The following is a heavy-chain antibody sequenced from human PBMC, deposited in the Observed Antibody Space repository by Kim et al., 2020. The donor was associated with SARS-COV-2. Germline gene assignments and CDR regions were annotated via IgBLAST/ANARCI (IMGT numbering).Heavy chain of an antibody. J-gene: IGHJ6*02. CDR1: GFTFSSYA. CDR2: ISYDGSNK. Sequence: GGSLRLSCAASGFTFSSYAMHWVRQAPGKGLEWVAVISYDGSNKYYADSVKGRFTISRDNSKNTLYLQMNSLRAEDTAVYYCARDSGIAARPDYYYGMDVWGQGTTVTVSS. CDR3: ARDSGIAARPDYYYGMDV. V-gene: IGHV3-30-3*01. D-gene: IGHD6-6*01.